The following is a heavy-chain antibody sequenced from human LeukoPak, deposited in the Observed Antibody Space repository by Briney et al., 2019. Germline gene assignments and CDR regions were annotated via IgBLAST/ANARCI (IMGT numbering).Heavy chain of an antibody. V-gene: IGHV3-48*03. Sequence: PGGSLRLSCAASGFTFIGSEMNWVRQAPGKGLEWVSYISSSGSTIKYADSVKGRFTISRDNAKNSLSLQMSSLRAEDTAVYYCAREGSGWHYFDYWGQGTVVTVSS. CDR2: ISSSGSTI. CDR3: AREGSGWHYFDY. CDR1: GFTFIGSE. J-gene: IGHJ4*02. D-gene: IGHD6-19*01.